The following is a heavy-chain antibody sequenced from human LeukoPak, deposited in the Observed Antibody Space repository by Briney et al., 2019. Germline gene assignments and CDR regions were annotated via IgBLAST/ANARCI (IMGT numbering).Heavy chain of an antibody. CDR3: ARAGRFGTMVRGVRYDY. D-gene: IGHD3-10*01. V-gene: IGHV1-46*01. CDR1: GYTFTSYY. Sequence: ASVKVSCKASGYTFTSYYMHWVRQAPGQGLEWMGIIDPSGGSTSYAQKFQGRVTMTRDMSTSTVYMELSSLRSEDTAVCYCARAGRFGTMVRGVRYDYWGQGTLVTVSS. CDR2: IDPSGGST. J-gene: IGHJ4*02.